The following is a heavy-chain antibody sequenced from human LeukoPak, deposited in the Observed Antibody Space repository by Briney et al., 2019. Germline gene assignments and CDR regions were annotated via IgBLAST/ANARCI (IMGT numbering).Heavy chain of an antibody. CDR3: ARLHPVQGYRESGYYYYYGRDI. CDR2: IIPIFGTA. D-gene: IGHD5-18*01. V-gene: IGHV1-69*01. J-gene: IGHJ6*04. CDR1: GGTFSSYA. Sequence: SVKVSCKASGGTFSSYAISWVRQAPGQGLEWMGGIIPIFGTANYAQKFQGRVTITADESTSTAYMELSSLRSEDTAVYYCARLHPVQGYRESGYYYYYGRDIWGKGTTVTVSS.